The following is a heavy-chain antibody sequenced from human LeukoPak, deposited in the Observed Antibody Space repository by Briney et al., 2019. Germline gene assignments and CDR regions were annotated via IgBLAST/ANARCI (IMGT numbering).Heavy chain of an antibody. CDR3: ARDRRPTLYYFDY. Sequence: PSETLSLTCTVSGGSISSYYWSWIRQPPGKGLEWIGYIYYSGSTNYNPSLKSRVTISVDTSKNQFSLKLSSVTAADTAVYYCARDRRPTLYYFDYWGQGTLVTVSS. CDR2: IYYSGST. CDR1: GGSISSYY. J-gene: IGHJ4*02. V-gene: IGHV4-59*01.